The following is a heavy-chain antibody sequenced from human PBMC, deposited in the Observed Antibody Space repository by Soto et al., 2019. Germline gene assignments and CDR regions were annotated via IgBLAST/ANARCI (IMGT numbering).Heavy chain of an antibody. CDR1: GLTVRSSY. CDR2: IYKGGTT. V-gene: IGHV3-53*01. CDR3: ARGPIDGHYFDC. Sequence: GRSLTLSCALSGLTVRSSYMTWARQAPGKGLERVSVIYKGGTTYYADSVKGRFTIFRDNSQNILYLQMSRLSAEDTAIYYCARGPIDGHYFDCWGQGALVTLSS. J-gene: IGHJ4*02.